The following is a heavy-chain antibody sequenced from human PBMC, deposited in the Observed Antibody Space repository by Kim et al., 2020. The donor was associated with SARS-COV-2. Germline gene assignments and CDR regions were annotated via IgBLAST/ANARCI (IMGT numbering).Heavy chain of an antibody. J-gene: IGHJ6*02. V-gene: IGHV1-24*01. Sequence: ASVKVSCKVSGYTLTELSMHWVRQAPGKGLEWMGGFDPEDGETIYAQKFQGRVTMTEDTSTDTAYMELSSLRSEDTAVYYCATLQYQLERRDYYYYYGMDVWGQGTTVTVSS. CDR2: FDPEDGET. D-gene: IGHD1-1*01. CDR3: ATLQYQLERRDYYYYYGMDV. CDR1: GYTLTELS.